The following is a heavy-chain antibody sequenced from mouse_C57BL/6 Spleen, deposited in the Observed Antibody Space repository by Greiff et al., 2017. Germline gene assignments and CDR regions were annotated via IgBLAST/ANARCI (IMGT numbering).Heavy chain of an antibody. D-gene: IGHD2-10*02. CDR2: IDPSDSYT. Sequence: QVQLKQPGAELVMPGASVKLSCKASGYTFTSYWMHWVKQRPGQGLEWIGEIDPSDSYTNYNQKFKGKSTLTVDKSSSTAYMQLSSLTSEDSAVYYCARKGASKSFAYWGQGTLVTVSA. CDR3: ARKGASKSFAY. CDR1: GYTFTSYW. J-gene: IGHJ3*01. V-gene: IGHV1-69*01.